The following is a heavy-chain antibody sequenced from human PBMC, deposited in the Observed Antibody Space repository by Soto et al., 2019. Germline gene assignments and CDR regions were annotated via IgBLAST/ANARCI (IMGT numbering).Heavy chain of an antibody. D-gene: IGHD3-16*01. J-gene: IGHJ4*02. V-gene: IGHV4-4*07. Sequence: SETLSLTCFVSGDSIRDYYWSWIRQPVGKGLQWVGRIYSTGNSNENPSLKSRVSLSVDTSKNQFSLRLRSVTAADTAVYYCAREGLGFDFWGQGALVTDSS. CDR1: GDSIRDYY. CDR2: IYSTGNS. CDR3: AREGLGFDF.